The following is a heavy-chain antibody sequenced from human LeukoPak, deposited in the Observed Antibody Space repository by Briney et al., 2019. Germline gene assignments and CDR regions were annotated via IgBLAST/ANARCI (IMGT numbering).Heavy chain of an antibody. CDR3: AVGDYYYDTRFDY. J-gene: IGHJ4*02. CDR2: VNADNSNT. D-gene: IGHD3-22*01. CDR1: GFPFTSYA. V-gene: IGHV1-3*03. Sequence: ASVKVSCKASGFPFTSYAIHWVRQAPGQRLEWMGWVNADNSNTKYSQEFQGRVTITRDTSASTAYMDLNGLRSEDMAVYYCAVGDYYYDTRFDYWGQGTLVTVSS.